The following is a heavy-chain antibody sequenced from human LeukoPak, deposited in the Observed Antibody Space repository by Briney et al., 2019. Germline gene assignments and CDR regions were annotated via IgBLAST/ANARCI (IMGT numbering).Heavy chain of an antibody. V-gene: IGHV3-30*04. CDR1: GFTFSSYA. D-gene: IGHD5-12*01. CDR2: ISYDGSNK. J-gene: IGHJ6*03. CDR3: ARDGGYSGYDAHYYYYYYMDV. Sequence: PGRSLRLSCAASGFTFSSYAMHRVRQAPGKGLEWVAVISYDGSNKYYADSVKGRFTISRDNSKNTLYLQMNSLRAEDTAVYYCARDGGYSGYDAHYYYYYYMDVWGKGTTVTVSS.